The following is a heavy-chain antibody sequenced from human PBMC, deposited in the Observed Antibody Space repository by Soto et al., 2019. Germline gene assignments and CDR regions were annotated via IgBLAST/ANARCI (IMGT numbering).Heavy chain of an antibody. J-gene: IGHJ4*02. D-gene: IGHD6-6*01. CDR2: IWYDGSNK. V-gene: IGHV3-33*01. Sequence: GGSLRLSCAASGFTFSSYGMHWVRQAPGKGLEWVAVIWYDGSNKYYADSVKGRFTISRDNSKNTLYLQMNSLRAEDTAVYYCGRDLMYSSSWVPSQIFDYWGQGTLVTVSS. CDR1: GFTFSSYG. CDR3: GRDLMYSSSWVPSQIFDY.